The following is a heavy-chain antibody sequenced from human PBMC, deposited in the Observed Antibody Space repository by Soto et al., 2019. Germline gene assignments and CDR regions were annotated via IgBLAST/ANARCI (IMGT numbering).Heavy chain of an antibody. Sequence: GESLKISCKGSGYSFTSYWIGWVRQMPGKGLEWMGIIYPGDSDTRYSPSFQGQVTISADKSISTAYLQWNSLKASDTGIYYCAPHYNYHSSGSPFGYRGPGTLVTVSS. CDR2: IYPGDSDT. D-gene: IGHD3-22*01. V-gene: IGHV5-51*01. J-gene: IGHJ4*02. CDR1: GYSFTSYW. CDR3: APHYNYHSSGSPFGY.